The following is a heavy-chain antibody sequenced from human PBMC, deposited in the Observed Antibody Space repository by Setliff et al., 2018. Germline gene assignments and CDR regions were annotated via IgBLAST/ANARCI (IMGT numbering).Heavy chain of an antibody. CDR3: AKGAVAGTNWFDP. D-gene: IGHD6-19*01. J-gene: IGHJ5*02. CDR2: ISAYNGNT. Sequence: ASVKVSCKASGYTFTSYGISWVRQAPGQGLGWMGWISAYNGNTNYAQKLQGRVTMTTDTSTSTADMALRSLRSDDTAVYYCAKGAVAGTNWFDPWGQGTLVTVSS. CDR1: GYTFTSYG. V-gene: IGHV1-18*01.